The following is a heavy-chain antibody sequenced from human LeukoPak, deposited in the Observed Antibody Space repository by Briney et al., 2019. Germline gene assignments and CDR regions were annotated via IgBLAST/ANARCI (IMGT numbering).Heavy chain of an antibody. CDR3: ARVRSYYDSSGYDY. V-gene: IGHV1-2*02. J-gene: IGHJ4*02. CDR1: GYTFTSYY. Sequence: ASVKVSCKASGYTFTSYYMHWVRQAPGQGLEWMGWINPNSGGTNYAQKFQGRVTMTRDTSISTAYMELSRLRSDDTAVYYCARVRSYYDSSGYDYWGQGTLVTVSS. CDR2: INPNSGGT. D-gene: IGHD3-22*01.